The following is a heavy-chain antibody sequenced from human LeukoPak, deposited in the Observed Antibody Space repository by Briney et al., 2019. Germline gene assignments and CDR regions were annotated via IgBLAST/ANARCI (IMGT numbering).Heavy chain of an antibody. CDR2: ISTNTGNP. V-gene: IGHV7-4-1*02. CDR1: GYTFTSYA. CDR3: AGYDSSGFEYFQH. Sequence: GASVKVSCKASGYTFTSYAMNWVRQAPGQGLEWMGWISTNTGNPTYAQGFTGRFVFSLDTSVSTAYLQISSLKAEDTAVYYCAGYDSSGFEYFQHWGQGTLVTVSS. D-gene: IGHD3-22*01. J-gene: IGHJ1*01.